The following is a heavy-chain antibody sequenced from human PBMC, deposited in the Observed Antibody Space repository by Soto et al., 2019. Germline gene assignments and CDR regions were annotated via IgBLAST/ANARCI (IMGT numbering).Heavy chain of an antibody. Sequence: QVQLVQSGAEVKKPGSSVKVSCKASGGTFISYTISWVRQAPGQGLEWMGRISPILGIANYAQKFQGRVTITADKSTSTAYMELSSLSSDDTAVYYCAREEYYYGSGAFFDYWCQGTLVTVSS. D-gene: IGHD3-10*01. V-gene: IGHV1-69*08. CDR1: GGTFISYT. CDR3: AREEYYYGSGAFFDY. CDR2: ISPILGIA. J-gene: IGHJ4*02.